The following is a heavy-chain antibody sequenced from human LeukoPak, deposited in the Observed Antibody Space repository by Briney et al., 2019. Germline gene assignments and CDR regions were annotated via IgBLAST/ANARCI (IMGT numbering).Heavy chain of an antibody. J-gene: IGHJ4*02. V-gene: IGHV4-39*07. CDR1: GGSSSSSGDS. CDR3: ARDEGYSYGIDY. D-gene: IGHD5-18*01. CDR2: MYYGGST. Sequence: SETLSLNCTVFGGSSSSSGDSCGWIRQPPGKGLEWIGTMYYGGSTYYNPSLNSRVTISVDTSKNQFSLKLSSVTAADTAVYYCARDEGYSYGIDYWGQGTLVTVSS.